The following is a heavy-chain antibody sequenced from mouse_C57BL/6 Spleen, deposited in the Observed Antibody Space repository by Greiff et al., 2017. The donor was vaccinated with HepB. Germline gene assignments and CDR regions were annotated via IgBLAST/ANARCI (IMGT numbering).Heavy chain of an antibody. CDR2: IYPGDGDT. Sequence: VKVVESGPELVKPGASVKISCKASGYAFSSSWMNWVKQRPGKGLEWIGRIYPGDGDTNYNGKFKGKATLTADKSSSTAYMQLSSLTSEDSAVYFCARSIYYYGPDYWGQGTTLTVSS. CDR3: ARSIYYYGPDY. V-gene: IGHV1-82*01. J-gene: IGHJ2*01. D-gene: IGHD1-1*01. CDR1: GYAFSSSW.